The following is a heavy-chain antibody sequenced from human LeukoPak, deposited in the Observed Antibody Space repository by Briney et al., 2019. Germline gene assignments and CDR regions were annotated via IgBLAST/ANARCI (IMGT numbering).Heavy chain of an antibody. D-gene: IGHD1-26*01. V-gene: IGHV4-4*02. CDR1: GGSISSSNW. CDR3: ARVSSGSYYFDY. CDR2: IYHSGSA. Sequence: SETLSLTCAVSGGSISSSNWWSWVRQPPGKGLEWIGEIYHSGSANYNPSLKSRVTISVDKSKNQFSLKLTSVTAADTAVYYCARVSSGSYYFDYWGQGTLVTVSS. J-gene: IGHJ4*02.